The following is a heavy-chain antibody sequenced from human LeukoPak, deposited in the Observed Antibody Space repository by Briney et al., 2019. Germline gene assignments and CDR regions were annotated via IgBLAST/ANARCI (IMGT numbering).Heavy chain of an antibody. CDR1: GFTLSSYE. V-gene: IGHV3-23*01. CDR3: ARVYSSSWYRIKVWFDP. Sequence: GGSLRLSCTASGFTLSSYEMSWIRQAPGKGLEWVSSIDYSGGDTHYADSVKGRFTISRDNSKNTLYLQMNSLRAEDTAVYYCARVYSSSWYRIKVWFDPWGQGTLVTVSS. D-gene: IGHD6-13*01. J-gene: IGHJ5*02. CDR2: IDYSGGDT.